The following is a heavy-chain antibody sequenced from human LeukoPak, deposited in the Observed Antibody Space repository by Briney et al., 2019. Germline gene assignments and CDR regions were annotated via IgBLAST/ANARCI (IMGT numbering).Heavy chain of an antibody. CDR1: GFTFSTYW. Sequence: GGSLRLSCAASGFTFSTYWMNWVRQAPGKGLEWVANIKQDGSEKYYVDSVKGRFTISRDNAKNSLYLQMNSLRAEDTAVYYCARDQGGLTSYGSSPLDYWGQGTLVTVSS. CDR2: IKQDGSEK. CDR3: ARDQGGLTSYGSSPLDY. V-gene: IGHV3-7*01. J-gene: IGHJ4*02. D-gene: IGHD5-18*01.